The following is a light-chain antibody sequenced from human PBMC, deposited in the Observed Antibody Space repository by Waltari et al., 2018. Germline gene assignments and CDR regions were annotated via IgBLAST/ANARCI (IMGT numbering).Light chain of an antibody. V-gene: IGKV1-39*01. CDR3: QQSYITPPWT. CDR2: AAS. J-gene: IGKJ1*01. Sequence: DTQMTQSPSSLSASVGDRVSITCRASQNINTYLNWYQQKPGKAPKLLIYAASSLQSGVPSRFSGSGSGTDFTLTISSLQPEDFATYYCQQSYITPPWTFGQGTKVEIK. CDR1: QNINTY.